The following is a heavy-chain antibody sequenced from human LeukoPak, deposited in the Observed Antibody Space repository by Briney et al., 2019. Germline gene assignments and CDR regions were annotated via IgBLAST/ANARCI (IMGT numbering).Heavy chain of an antibody. CDR2: ISSSSSYI. CDR1: GFTFSSYS. Sequence: GESLRLSCAASGFTFSSYSMNWVRQAPGKGLEWVSSISSSSSYIYYADSVKGRFTISRDNAKNSLYLQMNSLRAEDTAVYYCASTGYSSSWYLPNWGQGTLVTVSS. D-gene: IGHD6-13*01. V-gene: IGHV3-21*01. J-gene: IGHJ4*02. CDR3: ASTGYSSSWYLPN.